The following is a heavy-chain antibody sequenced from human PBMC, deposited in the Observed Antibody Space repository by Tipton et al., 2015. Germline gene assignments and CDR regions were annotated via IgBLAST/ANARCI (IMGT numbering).Heavy chain of an antibody. V-gene: IGHV4-39*01. J-gene: IGHJ4*02. CDR3: ACHDYDLLTRDYQTVDY. Sequence: TLSLTCTVFGGSMSRSSYYWGWIRQPPGKGLEWIGSIYYSGSTHYNPSLKSRVTISVDTSKNQFFLKMSSVTASDTAVYYCACHDYDLLTRDYQTVDYWGQGTLVTVSS. CDR1: GGSMSRSSYY. D-gene: IGHD3-9*01. CDR2: IYYSGST.